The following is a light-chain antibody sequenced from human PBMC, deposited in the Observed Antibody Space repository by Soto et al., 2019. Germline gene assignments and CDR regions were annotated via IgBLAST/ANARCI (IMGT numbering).Light chain of an antibody. CDR2: TAY. CDR1: QGIGGW. Sequence: DIQMTQSPSSLSASVGDTVTITCRASQGIGGWLAWYKQKPGEAPKLLIYTAYTLRSSVPSRFSGSGSGTDFTLTISSLQPQDSTTYYCQQLSSFPRTFGQGTKVEVK. V-gene: IGKV1D-12*01. J-gene: IGKJ1*01. CDR3: QQLSSFPRT.